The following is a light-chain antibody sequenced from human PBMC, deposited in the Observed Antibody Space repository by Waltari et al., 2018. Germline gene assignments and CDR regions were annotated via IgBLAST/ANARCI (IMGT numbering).Light chain of an antibody. Sequence: QSALTQPASVSGTPGQSITIPCTGTSRDVGRYDYVSWSQQHPGRAPKLLIHDVTDRASGVADRFSGSKSGNTASLTISGLQTEDEADYYCTSYTSSTTTPYVFGTGTQVTV. J-gene: IGLJ1*01. CDR3: TSYTSSTTTPYV. V-gene: IGLV2-14*03. CDR2: DVT. CDR1: SRDVGRYDY.